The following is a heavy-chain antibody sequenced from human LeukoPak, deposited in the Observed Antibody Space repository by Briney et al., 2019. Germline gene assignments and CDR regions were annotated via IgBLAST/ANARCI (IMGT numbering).Heavy chain of an antibody. D-gene: IGHD2-21*01. J-gene: IGHJ6*03. CDR1: GDSISNYY. CDR3: ARLSAPEEVCGGECYSRYYYYLDV. V-gene: IGHV4-59*01. CDR2: IYYSGTT. Sequence: PSETLSLTCTVSGDSISNYYWSWIRQPPGKGLEWIGYIYYSGTTNYNPSLKSRVTISVDTSKNQFSLKLGSVTAADTAVYYCARLSAPEEVCGGECYSRYYYYLDVWGKGTTVTVSS.